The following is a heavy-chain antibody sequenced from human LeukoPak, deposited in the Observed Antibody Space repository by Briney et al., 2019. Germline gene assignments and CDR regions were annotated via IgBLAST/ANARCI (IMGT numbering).Heavy chain of an antibody. J-gene: IGHJ4*02. Sequence: GGSLRLSCAAPGFTFSSYAMHWVRQAPGKGLEWVAVISYDGSNKYYADSVKGRFTISRDNSKNTLYLQMNSLRAEDTAVYYCARDRYSSGWIYFDYWGQGTLVTVSS. CDR1: GFTFSSYA. CDR3: ARDRYSSGWIYFDY. V-gene: IGHV3-30*04. CDR2: ISYDGSNK. D-gene: IGHD6-19*01.